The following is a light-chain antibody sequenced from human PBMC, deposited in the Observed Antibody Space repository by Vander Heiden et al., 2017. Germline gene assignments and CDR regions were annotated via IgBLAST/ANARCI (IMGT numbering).Light chain of an antibody. V-gene: IGKV1-8*01. CDR3: QQYYSYPLT. Sequence: AIRINRSPSSLSASTGDRVTITCRASQCISSYLAWYQQKPGKAPKLLIYAASTLQSGVPSRFSGSGSGTDFTLTISCLQSEDFATYYCQQYYSYPLTFGGGTKVEIK. CDR2: AAS. J-gene: IGKJ4*01. CDR1: QCISSY.